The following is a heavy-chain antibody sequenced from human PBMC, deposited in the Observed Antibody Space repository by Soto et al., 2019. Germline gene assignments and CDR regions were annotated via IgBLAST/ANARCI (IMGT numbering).Heavy chain of an antibody. Sequence: EVQLLESGGGLVQPGGSLRLSCAASGFTLSSYAMSWVRQAPGKGLEWVSAISGSGGSTYYADSVKGRFTISRVNSKNTRYLQMNSLSAEDTAVYYCAKLAGPWFGELLAWFDPWGQGTLVTVSS. CDR3: AKLAGPWFGELLAWFDP. J-gene: IGHJ5*02. V-gene: IGHV3-23*01. CDR1: GFTLSSYA. CDR2: ISGSGGST. D-gene: IGHD3-10*01.